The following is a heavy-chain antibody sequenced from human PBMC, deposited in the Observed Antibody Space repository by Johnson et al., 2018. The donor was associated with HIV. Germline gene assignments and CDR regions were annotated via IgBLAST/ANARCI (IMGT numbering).Heavy chain of an antibody. Sequence: VQLVESGGGVVQPGGSLRLSCAVSGFMFDDYGMTWVRQAPGKGLEWVSGINWNGGRTGYADSVKGRFTISRDNAKNSLYLQMNSLRAEDTALYYCAREMVVAGAFDIWGQGTMVTVSS. CDR3: AREMVVAGAFDI. CDR1: GFMFDDYG. V-gene: IGHV3-20*04. J-gene: IGHJ3*02. D-gene: IGHD2-21*01. CDR2: INWNGGRT.